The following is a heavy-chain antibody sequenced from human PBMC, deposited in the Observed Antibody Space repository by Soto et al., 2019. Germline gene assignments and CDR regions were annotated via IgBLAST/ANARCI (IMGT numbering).Heavy chain of an antibody. D-gene: IGHD4-17*01. Sequence: SETLSLTCTVSGGSXSSGGYYWSWIRQHPGKGLEWIGYIYYSGSTYYNPSLKSRVTISVDTSKNQFSLKLSSVTAADTAVYYCARHETPMTTVTSPFDYWGQGTLVTVSS. CDR2: IYYSGST. CDR3: ARHETPMTTVTSPFDY. V-gene: IGHV4-30-4*08. J-gene: IGHJ4*02. CDR1: GGSXSSGGYY.